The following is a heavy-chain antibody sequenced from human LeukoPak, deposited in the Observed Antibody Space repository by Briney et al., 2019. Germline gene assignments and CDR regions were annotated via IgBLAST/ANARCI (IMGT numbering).Heavy chain of an antibody. J-gene: IGHJ6*03. D-gene: IGHD5-18*01. Sequence: GGSLRLSCAASGFTFSSYWMSWVRQAPGKGLEWVGNIKQDGSGKYYVDSVKGRFTISRDNAKNSLYLQMNSLRAEDTAVYYCASHTAMDYYYYYYMDVWGKGTTVTVSS. CDR3: ASHTAMDYYYYYYMDV. CDR2: IKQDGSGK. CDR1: GFTFSSYW. V-gene: IGHV3-7*01.